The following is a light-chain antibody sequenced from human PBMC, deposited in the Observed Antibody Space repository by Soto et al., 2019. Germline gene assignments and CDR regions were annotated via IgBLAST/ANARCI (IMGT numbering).Light chain of an antibody. CDR2: DVS. J-gene: IGKJ2*01. Sequence: EIVLTQSPATLSLSPGERATLSCRASQSISTYLAWYQQKPGQPPRLLIYDVSNRATGIPARFSGSGSGTDFTLTISSREPEDFAVYYCQQRSNWPMYTFGQGTKLEIK. V-gene: IGKV3-11*01. CDR1: QSISTY. CDR3: QQRSNWPMYT.